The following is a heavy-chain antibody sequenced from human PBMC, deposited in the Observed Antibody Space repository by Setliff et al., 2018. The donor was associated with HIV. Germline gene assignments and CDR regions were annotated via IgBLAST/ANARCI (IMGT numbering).Heavy chain of an antibody. Sequence: SETLSLTCTVSGDSISGGGYFWSWVRQHPGKGLEWIGYIYYTGNTYYNPSLKSRITISIDTSKTQFSLNLSSVTAADTAVYYCARGFREYYDSSGYFLNWFDPWGQGTLVTVSS. CDR1: GDSISGGGYF. CDR3: ARGFREYYDSSGYFLNWFDP. J-gene: IGHJ5*02. V-gene: IGHV4-31*03. D-gene: IGHD3-22*01. CDR2: IYYTGNT.